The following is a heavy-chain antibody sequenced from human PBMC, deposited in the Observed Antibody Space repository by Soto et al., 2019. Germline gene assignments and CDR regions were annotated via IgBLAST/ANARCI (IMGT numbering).Heavy chain of an antibody. CDR3: VKEIAAAQ. V-gene: IGHV3-7*01. CDR2: INKDGSQK. D-gene: IGHD6-25*01. Sequence: EVQLVESGGALVQPGGSLRLTCATSGFTFSNYCMTWVRQAPGKGLEWVANINKDGSQKSFVDSVKGRFTISRDNAKSSLYLQMNSLRAEDTAIYYCVKEIAAAQWGQGTLVTVSS. CDR1: GFTFSNYC. J-gene: IGHJ4*02.